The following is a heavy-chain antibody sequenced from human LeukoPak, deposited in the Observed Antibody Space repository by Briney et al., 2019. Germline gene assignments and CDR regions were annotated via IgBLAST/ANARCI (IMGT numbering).Heavy chain of an antibody. Sequence: SETLSLTCTVSGGSITNHYWSWTRQTPGKGLEWIGYVYYTGRTNYNPSTNYNPSLKSRLTISIDASKNQFSLKLSSVTAADTAVYYCARDRAYGDYLRMDVWGQGTTVTVSS. J-gene: IGHJ6*02. V-gene: IGHV4-59*11. CDR3: ARDRAYGDYLRMDV. CDR2: VYYTGRTNYNPST. CDR1: GGSITNHY. D-gene: IGHD4-17*01.